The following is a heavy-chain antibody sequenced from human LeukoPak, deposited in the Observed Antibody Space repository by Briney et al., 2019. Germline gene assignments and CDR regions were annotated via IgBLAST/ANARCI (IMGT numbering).Heavy chain of an antibody. CDR1: GGSFSGYY. V-gene: IGHV4-34*01. Sequence: PSETLSLTCAVYGGSFSGYYWSWIRQPPGKGLEWIGGINHSGSTNYNPSLKSRVTISVDTSKNQFSLKLSSVTAADTAVYYCARAGGVWGSYYGMDVWGQGTTVTVSS. CDR2: INHSGST. CDR3: ARAGGVWGSYYGMDV. J-gene: IGHJ6*02. D-gene: IGHD3-16*01.